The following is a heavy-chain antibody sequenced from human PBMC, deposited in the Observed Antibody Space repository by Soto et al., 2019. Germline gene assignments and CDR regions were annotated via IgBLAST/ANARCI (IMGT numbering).Heavy chain of an antibody. CDR2: VYSSGTT. D-gene: IGHD4-17*01. Sequence: SETLLLTCSVSGGCINSYCWSWILQPAVKGLQWIWRVYSSGTTDYNTSLKSRVSISVDQSKNEFSLKLTSITAAHTPIYFCARRGGGDYLFDSWGQEILATVPS. V-gene: IGHV4-4*07. CDR1: GGCINSYC. J-gene: IGHJ4*02. CDR3: ARRGGGDYLFDS.